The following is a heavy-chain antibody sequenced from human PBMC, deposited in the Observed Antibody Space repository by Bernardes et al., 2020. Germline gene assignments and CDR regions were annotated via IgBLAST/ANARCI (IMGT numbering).Heavy chain of an antibody. CDR3: AKHGGNGWQYDYFDN. CDR1: GFTFSPYA. J-gene: IGHJ4*02. V-gene: IGHV3-23*01. Sequence: GGSPRLSCAASGFTFSPYAMSWIRQVPGKGPEWVSTITDDGVGTYYPDSVKGRFTISRDNSKNTLSLQMNALRAEDTALYYCAKHGGNGWQYDYFDNWGQGTLVTVSS. CDR2: ITDDGVGT. D-gene: IGHD3-16*01.